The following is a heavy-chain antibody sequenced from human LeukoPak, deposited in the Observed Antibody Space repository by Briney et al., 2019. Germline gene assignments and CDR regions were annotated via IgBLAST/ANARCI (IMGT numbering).Heavy chain of an antibody. J-gene: IGHJ4*02. D-gene: IGHD3-9*01. CDR3: ARGHYDVLAASYKWTPDY. V-gene: IGHV3-21*01. CDR1: GFTFNTFN. CDR2: ITSGGDYI. Sequence: GGSLRLSCAASGFTFNTFNMNWVRQAPGKGLEWVSSITSGGDYIYYADSVKGRFTTSRDNAKNSLSLQLNSPRVEHTAVYYCARGHYDVLAASYKWTPDYWGQGTLVTVSS.